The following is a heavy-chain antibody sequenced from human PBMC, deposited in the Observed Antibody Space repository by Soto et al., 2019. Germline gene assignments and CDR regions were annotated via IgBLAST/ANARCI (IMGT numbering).Heavy chain of an antibody. CDR1: GFTLTSDA. J-gene: IGHJ6*02. CDR2: INAGNGNT. D-gene: IGHD5-12*01. V-gene: IGHV1-3*01. Sequence: VKLSCKASGFTLTSDAVQWVRQTRGQRLEWMGWINAGNGNTKYAQKFQGRVAITRDTSASTAYMELSSLRSEDTAVYYCAGPDSGYDPWIVADYYYGMDVWGQGTTVTVSS. CDR3: AGPDSGYDPWIVADYYYGMDV.